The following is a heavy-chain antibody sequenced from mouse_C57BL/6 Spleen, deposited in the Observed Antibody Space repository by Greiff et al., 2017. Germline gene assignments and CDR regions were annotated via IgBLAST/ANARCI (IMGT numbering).Heavy chain of an antibody. CDR1: GYTFTDHT. CDR3: ASPLDGSSLLVDV. CDR2: IYPRVGST. D-gene: IGHD1-1*01. V-gene: IGHV1-78*01. Sequence: QVQLQQSDAELVKPGASVKISCKVSGYTFTDHTIHWMKQRPEQGLEWIGYIYPRVGSTKYNEKFKGKATLTADKSSSTAYMQLNSLTSEDSAVYVCASPLDGSSLLVDVWGTGTTVTVSS. J-gene: IGHJ1*03.